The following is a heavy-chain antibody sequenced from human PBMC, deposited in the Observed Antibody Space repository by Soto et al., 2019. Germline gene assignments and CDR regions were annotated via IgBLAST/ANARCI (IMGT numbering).Heavy chain of an antibody. Sequence: QVQLVQSGAAVKKPGSSVKVSCKASGGTFSSYAISWVRQAPGQGLEWMGGIIPIFGTANYAQKFQGRVTITADESTSTAYMEVSSLRSEDTAVYHCARSRANYYDSSGYYYSTFDYWGQGTLVTVSS. D-gene: IGHD3-22*01. CDR3: ARSRANYYDSSGYYYSTFDY. CDR2: IIPIFGTA. CDR1: GGTFSSYA. V-gene: IGHV1-69*12. J-gene: IGHJ4*02.